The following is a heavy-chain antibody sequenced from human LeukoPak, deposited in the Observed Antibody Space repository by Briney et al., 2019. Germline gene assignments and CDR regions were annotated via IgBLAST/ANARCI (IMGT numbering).Heavy chain of an antibody. J-gene: IGHJ4*02. CDR1: GFNFSHYC. CDR3: ARDLVDCGGDCNNFRE. D-gene: IGHD2-21*01. V-gene: IGHV3-30*04. CDR2: ISYNGSDT. Sequence: GGSLRLSWAASGFNFSHYCLHWVRQAPAKGVEWVAFISYNGSDTYYADSVKGRFTISRDNSRTTLYLQMDSLSLGDTAMYYCARDLVDCGGDCNNFREGGQGTLVTVSS.